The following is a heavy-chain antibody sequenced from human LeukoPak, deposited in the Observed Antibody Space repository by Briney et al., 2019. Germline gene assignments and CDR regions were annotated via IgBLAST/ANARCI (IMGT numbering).Heavy chain of an antibody. CDR3: AAQWRSGDY. CDR2: ISYDGSNK. V-gene: IGHV3-30*04. Sequence: GGSLRLSCAASGFTFSSYAMHWVRQAPGKGLEWVAVISYDGSNKYYADSVKGRFTISRDNSKNTLYLQMNSLRAKDTAVYYCAAQWRSGDYWGQGTLVTVSS. CDR1: GFTFSSYA. D-gene: IGHD2-15*01. J-gene: IGHJ4*02.